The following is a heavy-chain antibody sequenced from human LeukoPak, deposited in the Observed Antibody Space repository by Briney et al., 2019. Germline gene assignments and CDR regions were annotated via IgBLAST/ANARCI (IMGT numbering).Heavy chain of an antibody. D-gene: IGHD2-15*01. Sequence: PGGSLRLSCAASGFTFSDYYMSWIRQAPGKGLEWVSYISSSGSTIYYADSVKGRFTISRDNAKNSLYLQMNSLRAEDTAVYYCAREEIVVVVAATFDYWDQGTLVTVSS. CDR2: ISSSGSTI. CDR3: AREEIVVVVAATFDY. J-gene: IGHJ4*02. CDR1: GFTFSDYY. V-gene: IGHV3-11*01.